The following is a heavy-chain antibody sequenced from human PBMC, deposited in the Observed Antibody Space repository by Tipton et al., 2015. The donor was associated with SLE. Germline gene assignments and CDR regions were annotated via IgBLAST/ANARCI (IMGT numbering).Heavy chain of an antibody. D-gene: IGHD5-12*01. J-gene: IGHJ4*02. CDR2: IHHSGIT. CDR1: GYSIRNGYY. V-gene: IGHV4-38-2*02. Sequence: TLSLTCNVSGYSIRNGYYWGWIRQAPGKGLEWTGTIHHSGITYYNPSLKSRVTISVDTSKNQFSLKLRSVTAADTAVHYCAREYSGYDYRTFDHWGQGTLVTVSS. CDR3: AREYSGYDYRTFDH.